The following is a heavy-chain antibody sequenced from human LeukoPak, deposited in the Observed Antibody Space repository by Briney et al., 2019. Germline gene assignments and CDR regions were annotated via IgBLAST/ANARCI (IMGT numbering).Heavy chain of an antibody. J-gene: IGHJ4*02. D-gene: IGHD1-26*01. V-gene: IGHV3-23*01. CDR2: ISGSGGNR. CDR1: GLTFSTYA. Sequence: GVSLRLSCTPSGLTFSTYAMSWARQATGRGLEWLSTISGSGGNRYYADSVKGRFTISRDNSKNTLKLQINSLRAEDTAVYYCAKDEVVGASSDCWGQGTLVTVSS. CDR3: AKDEVVGASSDC.